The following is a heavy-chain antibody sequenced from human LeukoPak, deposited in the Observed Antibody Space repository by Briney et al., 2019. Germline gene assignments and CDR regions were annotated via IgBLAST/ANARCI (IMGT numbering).Heavy chain of an antibody. Sequence: KSSETLSLTCTVSGGSISSYYWSWIRQPPGKGLEWIGYIYYSGSTNYNPSLKSRVTISVDTSKNQFSLKLSSVTAADTAVYYCARGDRAEYQLLAFDYWGQGTLVTVSS. CDR1: GGSISSYY. V-gene: IGHV4-59*12. CDR2: IYYSGST. D-gene: IGHD2-2*01. J-gene: IGHJ4*02. CDR3: ARGDRAEYQLLAFDY.